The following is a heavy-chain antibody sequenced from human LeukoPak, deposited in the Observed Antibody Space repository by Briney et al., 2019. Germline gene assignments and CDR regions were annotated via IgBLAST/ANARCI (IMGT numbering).Heavy chain of an antibody. CDR3: ARVKGIAAAGYYFDY. CDR1: GGSISGSSYY. Sequence: SETLSLTCTVSGGSISGSSYYWGWIRQPPGKGLEWIGSIYYSGSTYYNPSLKSRVTISVDTSKNQFSLKLSSVTAADTAVYYCARVKGIAAAGYYFDYWGQGTLVTVSS. J-gene: IGHJ4*02. D-gene: IGHD6-13*01. V-gene: IGHV4-39*07. CDR2: IYYSGST.